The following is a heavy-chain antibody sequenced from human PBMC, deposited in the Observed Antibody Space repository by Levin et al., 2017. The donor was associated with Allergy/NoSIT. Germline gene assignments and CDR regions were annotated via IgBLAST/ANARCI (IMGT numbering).Heavy chain of an antibody. CDR1: GGSISSFY. CDR3: ARNHANYGDGGGPDACDT. V-gene: IGHV4-59*08. D-gene: IGHD3-16*01. Sequence: SETLSLTCTVSGGSISSFYWSWIRQRPGKNLEWIGYIYYSGSTYYNPSPKSRVTISVDTSKNQLSLRLRSVTAADTAVYFCARNHANYGDGGGPDACDTWGQGTLVTVSS. CDR2: IYYSGST. J-gene: IGHJ5*02.